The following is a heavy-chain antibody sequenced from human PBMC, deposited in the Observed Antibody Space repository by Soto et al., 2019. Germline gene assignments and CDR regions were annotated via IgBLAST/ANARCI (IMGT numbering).Heavy chain of an antibody. D-gene: IGHD6-13*01. CDR2: ISYDGSNK. Sequence: LSLSCAASEFTFNRTGSHWVGQGTGQGLEWVAVISYDGSNKYYADSVKGRFTISRDNSKNTLYLQMNSLRAEDTAVYYCTRDASRDSSARGWFDPWGPGNLVTVS. CDR1: EFTFNRTG. V-gene: IGHV3-30*03. J-gene: IGHJ5*02. CDR3: TRDASRDSSARGWFDP.